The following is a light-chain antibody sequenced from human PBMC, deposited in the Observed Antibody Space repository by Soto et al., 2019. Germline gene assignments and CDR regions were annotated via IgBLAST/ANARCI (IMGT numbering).Light chain of an antibody. V-gene: IGLV1-40*01. CDR2: GST. CDR3: QSYDSSLSAVV. Sequence: QSVLTQPPSVSGAPGQRVTISCTGSSSNIGAGYDVHWYQQFPGTAPKLLLYGSTNRPSGVPDRFSGSKSGTSASLAIAGLQTEDEADYYCQSYDSSLSAVVFGGGTKLTVL. CDR1: SSNIGAGYD. J-gene: IGLJ2*01.